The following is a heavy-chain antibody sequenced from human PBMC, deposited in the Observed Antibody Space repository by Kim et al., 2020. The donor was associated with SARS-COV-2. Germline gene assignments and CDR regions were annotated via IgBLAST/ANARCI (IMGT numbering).Heavy chain of an antibody. V-gene: IGHV3-23*01. CDR3: ARQRGYDFDM. J-gene: IGHJ3*02. Sequence: RTKDGDTARGRFTITRDNSKKALYVQMNSLRAEDTALYYCARQRGYDFDMWGQGTMVTVSS. CDR2: RT. D-gene: IGHD1-1*01.